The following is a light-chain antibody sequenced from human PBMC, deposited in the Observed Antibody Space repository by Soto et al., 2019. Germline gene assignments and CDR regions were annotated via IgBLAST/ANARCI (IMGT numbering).Light chain of an antibody. CDR1: QGIGDT. J-gene: IGKJ1*01. CDR2: DTS. CDR3: QKYGRSPGWT. V-gene: IGKV3-20*01. Sequence: EVVMTQSPATLSVSPGEGVTLSCRANQGIGDTLAWYQHKPGQTPRLLIYDTSTRATGIPDRFSGSGSGTDFTLTISRLEPEDFAVYYCQKYGRSPGWTYGRGTKVDIK.